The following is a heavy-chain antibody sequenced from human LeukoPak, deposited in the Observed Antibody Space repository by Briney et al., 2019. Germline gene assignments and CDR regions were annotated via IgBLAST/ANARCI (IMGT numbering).Heavy chain of an antibody. D-gene: IGHD3-9*01. CDR2: ISGSGGST. V-gene: IGHV3-23*01. CDR1: GFTFSSYA. Sequence: PAGGSLRLSCAASGFTFSSYAMSWVRQAPGKGLEWVSAISGSGGSTYYADSVKGRFTISRDNSKNTLYLQMNSLRAEDTAVYYCAKDREYYDILTGSYYYYGMDVWGQGTTVTVSS. CDR3: AKDREYYDILTGSYYYYGMDV. J-gene: IGHJ6*02.